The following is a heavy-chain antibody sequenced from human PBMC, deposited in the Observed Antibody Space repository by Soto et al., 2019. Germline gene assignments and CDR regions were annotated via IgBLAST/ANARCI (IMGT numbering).Heavy chain of an antibody. V-gene: IGHV3-7*01. J-gene: IGHJ3*02. D-gene: IGHD6-19*01. CDR1: GFTFSSYW. Sequence: PGGSLRLSCAASGFTFSSYWMSWVRQAPGKGLEWVANIKQDGSEKYYVDSVKGRFTISRDNAKNSLYLQMNSLRAEDTAVYYWARDLGCSSGCDAFDIWGQGTMVTVSS. CDR3: ARDLGCSSGCDAFDI. CDR2: IKQDGSEK.